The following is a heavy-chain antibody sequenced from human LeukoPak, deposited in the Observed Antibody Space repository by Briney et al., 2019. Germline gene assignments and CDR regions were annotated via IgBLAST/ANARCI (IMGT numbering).Heavy chain of an antibody. CDR2: IYYSGST. J-gene: IGHJ4*02. CDR3: ARAYYGSGNFYFDY. CDR1: GGSISSGGYY. V-gene: IGHV4-31*03. Sequence: SQTLSLTCTVSGGSISSGGYYWSWIRQHPGKDLEWIGYIYYSGSTYYNPSLKSRVTISVDTSKNQFSLKLSSVTAADTAVYYCARAYYGSGNFYFDYWGQGTLVTVSS. D-gene: IGHD3-10*01.